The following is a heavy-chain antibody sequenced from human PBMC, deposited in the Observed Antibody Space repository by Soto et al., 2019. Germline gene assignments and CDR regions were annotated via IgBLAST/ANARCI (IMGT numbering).Heavy chain of an antibody. CDR2: ISLNSANM. CDR3: AKDHEVGTTTPFYFDS. CDR1: GFTFDDYA. J-gene: IGHJ4*02. V-gene: IGHV3-9*01. D-gene: IGHD1-26*01. Sequence: EVQLVESGGGLVQPGRSLRLSCAASGFTFDDYAMHWVRQVPGKGLEWVSGISLNSANMDYADSVKGRFTISRDNAKNSLYLQMNSLRIEDTAFYYCAKDHEVGTTTPFYFDSWGQGTLVTVSS.